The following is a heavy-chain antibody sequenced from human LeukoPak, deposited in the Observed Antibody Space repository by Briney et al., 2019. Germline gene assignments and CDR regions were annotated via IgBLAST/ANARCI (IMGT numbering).Heavy chain of an antibody. CDR3: ARHGLYLRVVTQDWFDS. J-gene: IGHJ5*01. CDR2: ISSSGTT. V-gene: IGHV4-59*08. Sequence: SETLSLTCTVSGGSITNNFWTWIRQAPGKRLEWIGYISSSGTTNYNPSLKSRVILSVDTSKNQFSLRLSSVTAADTAVYFCARHGLYLRVVTQDWFDSWGQGTLVTVSS. D-gene: IGHD2-21*02. CDR1: GGSITNNF.